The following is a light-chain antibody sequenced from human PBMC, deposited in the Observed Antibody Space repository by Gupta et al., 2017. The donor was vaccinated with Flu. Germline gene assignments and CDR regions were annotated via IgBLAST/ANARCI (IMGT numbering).Light chain of an antibody. CDR3: QQCGTAQWT. V-gene: IGKV3-20*01. J-gene: IGKJ1*01. CDR1: QSVKSNY. CDR2: GAS. Sequence: EIVLTQSPGTLSLSPGERATLSCRASQSVKSNYLAWYKQKPGQAPRLLIYGASNRATGIPDRFSGSGSGTDFTLTISRLEPEDFAVYYCQQCGTAQWTFGQGTKVEIK.